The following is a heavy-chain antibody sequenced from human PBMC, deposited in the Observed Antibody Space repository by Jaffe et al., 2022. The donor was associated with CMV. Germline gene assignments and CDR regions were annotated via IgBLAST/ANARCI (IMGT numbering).Heavy chain of an antibody. Sequence: QVQLQESGPGLVKPSETLSLTCTVSGASFTNYYWTWIRQPPGKGLEYIGYIYYKGSTNYNPSLESRVTISVDTSNNQFSLRLRSVTAADTAVYYCASTSRGRPFDYWGQGILVTVSS. CDR2: IYYKGST. CDR1: GASFTNYY. V-gene: IGHV4-59*01. J-gene: IGHJ4*02. CDR3: ASTSRGRPFDY.